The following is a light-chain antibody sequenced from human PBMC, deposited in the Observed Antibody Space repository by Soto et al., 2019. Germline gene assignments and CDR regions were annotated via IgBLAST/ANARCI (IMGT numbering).Light chain of an antibody. CDR2: DVT. CDR1: SSDIGGYDF. J-gene: IGLJ2*01. Sequence: QSALTQPRSVSGSLGQSVTISCTGTSSDIGGYDFVSWYQHHPGKAPKLMLYDVTTRPSGVPDRFSGSKSGNTASLAISGLQAEDEADYYCCSYAGSFNLVFGGGTKLTVL. CDR3: CSYAGSFNLV. V-gene: IGLV2-11*01.